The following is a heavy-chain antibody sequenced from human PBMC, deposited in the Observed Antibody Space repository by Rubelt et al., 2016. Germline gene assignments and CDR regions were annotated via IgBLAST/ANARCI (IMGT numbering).Heavy chain of an antibody. CDR1: DSSMNIHS. V-gene: IGHV4-59*11. CDR3: ARDDSTSSAGWFDP. Sequence: QVLLQESGPGLVKPSETLSLTCSISDSSMNIHSWSWFRRPPGKGLGWIGFVSDSGRTNYNPSLESRVSLSMDRSKAEFYMNLKSVTASDTAVYYCARDDSTSSAGWFDPWGPGTLVTVSS. D-gene: IGHD6-6*01. CDR2: VSDSGRT. J-gene: IGHJ5*02.